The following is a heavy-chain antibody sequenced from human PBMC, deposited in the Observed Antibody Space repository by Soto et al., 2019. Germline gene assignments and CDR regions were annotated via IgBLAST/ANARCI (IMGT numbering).Heavy chain of an antibody. CDR2: ISAYNANT. V-gene: IGHV1-18*01. CDR3: ARDQVGATGDY. D-gene: IGHD1-26*01. J-gene: IGHJ4*02. Sequence: QIQLVQSGAEVKKPGASVKVSCKASGYTFTSYGISWVRQAPGQGLEWMGWISAYNANTNYAQKLEGRVTMTTDTSTNTAYMGLRSLRSDDTAVYYCARDQVGATGDYWGQGTLVTVSS. CDR1: GYTFTSYG.